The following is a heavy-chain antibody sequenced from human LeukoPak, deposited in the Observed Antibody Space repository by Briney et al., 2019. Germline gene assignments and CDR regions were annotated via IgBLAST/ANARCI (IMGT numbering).Heavy chain of an antibody. CDR1: GFTFSSYA. J-gene: IGHJ5*02. Sequence: GGSLRLSCAASGFTFSSYAMSWVRQAPGKGLEWVSVISGSGGSTYYADPVKGRFTISRDNSKNTLYLQMNSLRAEDTAVYYCAKDLRGAGYNWFDPWGQGTLVTVSS. V-gene: IGHV3-23*01. CDR2: ISGSGGST. CDR3: AKDLRGAGYNWFDP. D-gene: IGHD3-10*01.